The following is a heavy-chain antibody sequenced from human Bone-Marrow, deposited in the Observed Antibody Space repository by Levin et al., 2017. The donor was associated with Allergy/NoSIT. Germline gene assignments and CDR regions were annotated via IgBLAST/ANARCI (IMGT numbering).Heavy chain of an antibody. CDR1: GFTFSTYE. CDR3: TRVRASAPNDY. D-gene: IGHD6-13*01. Sequence: SCAASGFTFSTYEMTWVRQAPGKGLEWVSYISGGTTIHYADSVKGRFTISRDNAKNSLYLQMNSLRAEDTAIYYCTRVRASAPNDYWGQGTLVPVSS. CDR2: ISGGTTI. J-gene: IGHJ4*02. V-gene: IGHV3-48*03.